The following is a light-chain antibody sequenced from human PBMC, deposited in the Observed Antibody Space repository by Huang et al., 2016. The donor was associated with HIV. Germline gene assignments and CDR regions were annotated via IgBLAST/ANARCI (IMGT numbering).Light chain of an antibody. J-gene: IGKJ5*01. Sequence: QLTQSPSSLSMSVGDRVIITCQASQDIANSLAWYQHKPGRAPKLLISAASTLQSGVPSRFSGGSAGTYFTLIITNLQPDDLASYYCQQLHSYPITFGQGTRLDI. CDR2: AAS. CDR3: QQLHSYPIT. CDR1: QDIANS. V-gene: IGKV1-9*01.